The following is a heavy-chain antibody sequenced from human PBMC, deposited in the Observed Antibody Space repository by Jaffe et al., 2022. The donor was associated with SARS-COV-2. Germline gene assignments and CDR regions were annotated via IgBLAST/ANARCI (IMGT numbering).Heavy chain of an antibody. V-gene: IGHV4-61*02. Sequence: QVQLQESGPGLVKPSQTLSLTCTVSGGSISSGSYYWSWIRQPAGKGLEWIGRIYTSGSTNYNPSLKSRVTISVDTSKNQFSLKLSSVTAADTAVYYCARRITMVRGVRTYYYGMDVWGQGTTVTVSS. CDR2: IYTSGST. J-gene: IGHJ6*02. D-gene: IGHD3-10*01. CDR1: GGSISSGSYY. CDR3: ARRITMVRGVRTYYYGMDV.